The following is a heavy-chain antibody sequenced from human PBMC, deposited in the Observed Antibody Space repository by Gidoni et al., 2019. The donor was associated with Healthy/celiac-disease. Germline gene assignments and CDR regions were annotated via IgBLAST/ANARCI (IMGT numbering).Heavy chain of an antibody. J-gene: IGHJ6*03. CDR2: ISSSGSTI. Sequence: QVQLVESGGGLVKPGGSLRRSCAAAGFTFGDYHIRWIRQAPGKGLGWGSYISSSGSTIYYTDSVKCRFTISRDNAKNSMYLQMNSLGGEETAVYYFARLFADFEVVENEDYYYYYYMDVWGKGTTVTVSS. CDR3: ARLFADFEVVENEDYYYYYYMDV. D-gene: IGHD2-15*01. CDR1: GFTFGDYH. V-gene: IGHV3-11*01.